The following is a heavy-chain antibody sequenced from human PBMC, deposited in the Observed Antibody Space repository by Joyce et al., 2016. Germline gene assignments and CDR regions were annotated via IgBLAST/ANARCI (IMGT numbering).Heavy chain of an antibody. V-gene: IGHV1-46*01. CDR3: ARGRSLTGIGLRADAFDI. D-gene: IGHD3-10*01. CDR1: GYTLTTYY. J-gene: IGHJ3*02. Sequence: QVQMVQSGAEVKKPGASVKVSCKASGYTLTTYYIHWVRQAPGQGLEWLGIIKPGDGGTTYAQNFQGRVSMTGDTSTSTVYTDLSSLRSEDTAVYYCARGRSLTGIGLRADAFDIWGQGTMVTVSS. CDR2: IKPGDGGT.